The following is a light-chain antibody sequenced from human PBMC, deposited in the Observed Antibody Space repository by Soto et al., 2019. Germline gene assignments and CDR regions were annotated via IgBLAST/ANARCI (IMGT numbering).Light chain of an antibody. J-gene: IGKJ2*01. CDR1: QSVSSNF. V-gene: IGKV3-20*01. Sequence: EIVLTQSPDTLSLSPGERASLSCRASQSVSSNFLAWYQQKPGQAPRLLIYGASSRATGIPYRFSGSGSVADFTLTISRLEPEDFAVYYCQQYGTSLPYTFGQGTKLEIK. CDR2: GAS. CDR3: QQYGTSLPYT.